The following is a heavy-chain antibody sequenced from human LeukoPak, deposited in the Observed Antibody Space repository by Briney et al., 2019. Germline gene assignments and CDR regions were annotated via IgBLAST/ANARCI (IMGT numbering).Heavy chain of an antibody. CDR3: ARYSGSYFDY. J-gene: IGHJ4*02. V-gene: IGHV4-39*01. CDR1: GGSISSSSHY. CDR2: ISESGTT. D-gene: IGHD3-10*01. Sequence: SETLSLTCTVSGGSISSSSHYWAWIRQPPGKGLEWLATISESGTTYYNPSLKSRVTIPVDTSKNQFSLKLGSVTAADTAVFYCARYSGSYFDYWGQGTLVTVSS.